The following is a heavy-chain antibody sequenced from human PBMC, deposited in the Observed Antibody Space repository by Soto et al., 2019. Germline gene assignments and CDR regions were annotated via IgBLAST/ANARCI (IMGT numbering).Heavy chain of an antibody. D-gene: IGHD3-10*01. Sequence: SLRLSCAASGFTFDDYTMHWVRQAPGKGREWVSLISWDGGSTYYADSVKGRFTISRDNSKNSLYLQMNSLRTEDTALYYCAKASFGSGEAYGMDVWGKATTGTVSS. J-gene: IGHJ6*04. CDR2: ISWDGGST. V-gene: IGHV3-43*01. CDR1: GFTFDDYT. CDR3: AKASFGSGEAYGMDV.